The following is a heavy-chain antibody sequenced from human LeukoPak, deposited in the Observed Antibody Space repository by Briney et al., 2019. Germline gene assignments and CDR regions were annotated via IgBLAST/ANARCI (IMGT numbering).Heavy chain of an antibody. CDR3: AKSLTYYHENSDSI. Sequence: GGSLRLSCAASGFIVSSNYMTWVRQAPGKGLEWVSVIYKDGRTFYADSVKGRSTISRDNSKNTLYLQMNSLRAEDTAVYYCAKSLTYYHENSDSIWGQGTLVTVSS. D-gene: IGHD3-22*01. J-gene: IGHJ4*02. CDR2: IYKDGRT. CDR1: GFIVSSNY. V-gene: IGHV3-53*01.